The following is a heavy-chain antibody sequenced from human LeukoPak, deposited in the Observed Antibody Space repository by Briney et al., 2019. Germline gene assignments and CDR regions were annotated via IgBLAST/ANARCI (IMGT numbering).Heavy chain of an antibody. V-gene: IGHV3-48*01. CDR3: ARANSGSYDY. J-gene: IGHJ4*02. CDR2: INPRSSTI. CDR1: GFTLSSFS. D-gene: IGHD1-26*01. Sequence: GGSLRLSCAASGFTLSSFSMNWVRQAPGKGLEWVSYINPRSSTIYYTDSVKGRFTISRDNDRKSLYLQMNSLRAEDTAVYYCARANSGSYDYWGQGTLVTVSS.